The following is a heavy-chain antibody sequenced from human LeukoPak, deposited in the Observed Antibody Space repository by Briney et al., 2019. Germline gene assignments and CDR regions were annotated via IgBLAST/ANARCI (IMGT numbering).Heavy chain of an antibody. V-gene: IGHV3-21*01. Sequence: PGGSLRLSCAASGFTFSSYSMNWVRQAPGKGLEWVSSINSRSSFIYYADSVKGRFTISRDNAKNSLYLQMSSLRAEDTAVYYCAKDRFIATVVDPFDYWGQGTLVTVSS. CDR1: GFTFSSYS. CDR2: INSRSSFI. CDR3: AKDRFIATVVDPFDY. D-gene: IGHD3-22*01. J-gene: IGHJ4*02.